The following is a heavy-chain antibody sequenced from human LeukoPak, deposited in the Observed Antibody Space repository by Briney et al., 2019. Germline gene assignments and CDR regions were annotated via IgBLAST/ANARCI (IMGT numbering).Heavy chain of an antibody. D-gene: IGHD2-15*01. V-gene: IGHV4-34*01. CDR3: ARGRCSGGSCYLGYFQR. J-gene: IGHJ1*01. Sequence: SETLTLTCAAYGGSFSGYYWSWIRQPPGKGLEWIGEINHSGSTNYNPSLKSRVTISVDTSKNQFSLKLSSVTAADTAVCYCARGRCSGGSCYLGYFQRWGQGTLVTVSS. CDR2: INHSGST. CDR1: GGSFSGYY.